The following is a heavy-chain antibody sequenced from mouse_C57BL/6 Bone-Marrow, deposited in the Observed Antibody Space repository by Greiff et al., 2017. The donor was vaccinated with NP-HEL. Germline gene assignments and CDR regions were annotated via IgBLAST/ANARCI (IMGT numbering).Heavy chain of an antibody. CDR3: ARQLNYGSSHFDY. D-gene: IGHD1-1*01. CDR2: INPSNGGT. CDR1: GYTFTSYW. Sequence: QVHVKQPGTELVKPGASVKLSCKASGYTFTSYWMHWVKQRPGQGLEWIGNINPSNGGTNYNEKFKSKATLTVDKSSSTAYMQLSSLTSEDSAVYYCARQLNYGSSHFDYWGQGTTLTVSS. J-gene: IGHJ2*01. V-gene: IGHV1-53*01.